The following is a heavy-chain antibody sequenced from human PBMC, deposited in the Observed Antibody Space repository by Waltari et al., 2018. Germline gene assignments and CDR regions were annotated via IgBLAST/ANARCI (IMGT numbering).Heavy chain of an antibody. J-gene: IGHJ6*02. D-gene: IGHD3-10*01. CDR1: GDSIRRDFY. CDR3: ARDMVQGENGMDV. CDR2: RIHSGRT. Sequence: QVQLQESGPGLVKSSETLTLTCAISGDSIRRDFYWGWIRQPPGKGLEWIGSRIHSGRTYYNPSLKSRGTRIIDTSKNQFSLRLSSVTAADTAVYYCARDMVQGENGMDVWGQGTTVIVSS. V-gene: IGHV4-38-2*02.